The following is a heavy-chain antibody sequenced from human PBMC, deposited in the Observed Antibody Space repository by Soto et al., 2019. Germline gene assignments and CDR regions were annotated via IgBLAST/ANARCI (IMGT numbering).Heavy chain of an antibody. D-gene: IGHD1-26*01. J-gene: IGHJ4*02. Sequence: SETLSLTCTVSGGSISSSSYYWGWIRQPPGKGLEWIGSIYYSGSTYYNPSLKSRVTISVDTSKNQFSLKLSSVTAADTAVYYCARHEEVWELQYYFDYWGQGTLVTVSS. V-gene: IGHV4-39*01. CDR3: ARHEEVWELQYYFDY. CDR2: IYYSGST. CDR1: GGSISSSSYY.